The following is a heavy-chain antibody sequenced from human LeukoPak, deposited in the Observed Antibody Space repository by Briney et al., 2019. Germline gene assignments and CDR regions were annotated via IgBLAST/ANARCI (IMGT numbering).Heavy chain of an antibody. CDR1: GFTFTSYD. J-gene: IGHJ4*02. V-gene: IGHV1-8*01. CDR2: MNPNSGNT. Sequence: ASVKVSCKASGFTFTSYDINWVRQATGQGLEWMGWMNPNSGNTGYAQKFQGRVTMTRNTSRSTAYMELSSLRSEDTAVYYCARGPYASRYSGSYYWGQGTLVTVSS. D-gene: IGHD1-26*01. CDR3: ARGPYASRYSGSYY.